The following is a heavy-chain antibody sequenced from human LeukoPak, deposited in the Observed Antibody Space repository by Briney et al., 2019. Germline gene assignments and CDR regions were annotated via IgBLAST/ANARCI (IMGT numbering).Heavy chain of an antibody. V-gene: IGHV4-4*07. CDR2: IYPSGCT. Sequence: SETLSLTCRVSGGSIWGFDCSWIPQPAGKGLEWIGRIYPSGCTNYNPSLKSRPTMSVDTSKNQYSLKLSSVTAADTAVYYCARDPPCSGGLCYDAFDIWGQGTMVTVSS. D-gene: IGHD2-15*01. CDR1: GGSIWGFD. CDR3: ARDPPCSGGLCYDAFDI. J-gene: IGHJ3*02.